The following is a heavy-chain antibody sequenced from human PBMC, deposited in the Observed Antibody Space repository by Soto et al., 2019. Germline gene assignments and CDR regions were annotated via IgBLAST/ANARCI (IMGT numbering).Heavy chain of an antibody. CDR3: ARYCSGGTCQYAFDI. J-gene: IGHJ3*02. V-gene: IGHV4-31*03. Sequence: SETLSLTCTVSGGSISSGNYYWSWIRQHPGKGLEWIAYMSYSGTTYYNPSLKTRVIISLDTSTNQFSLKLSSVTAADTAVYFCARYCSGGTCQYAFDIWGQGTMVTVSS. CDR2: MSYSGTT. CDR1: GGSISSGNYY. D-gene: IGHD2-15*01.